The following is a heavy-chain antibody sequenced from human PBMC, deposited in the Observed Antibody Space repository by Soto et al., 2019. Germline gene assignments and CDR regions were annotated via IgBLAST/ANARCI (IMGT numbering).Heavy chain of an antibody. CDR2: INPNSGGT. D-gene: IGHD6-13*01. J-gene: IGHJ6*03. CDR3: ARAAADPLRSTHYYYMDF. V-gene: IGHV1-2*04. Sequence: GASVKVSCKASGYTFTGYYMHWVRQAPGQGLEWMGWINPNSGGTNYAQKFQGWVTMTRDTSISTAYMELSRLRSDDTAVYYCARAAADPLRSTHYYYMDFWGKGTTVTVYS. CDR1: GYTFTGYY.